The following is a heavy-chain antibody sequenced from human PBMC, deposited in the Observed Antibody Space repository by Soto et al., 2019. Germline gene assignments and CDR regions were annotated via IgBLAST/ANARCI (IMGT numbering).Heavy chain of an antibody. J-gene: IGHJ6*02. CDR2: IYYSGST. CDR1: GGSISSYY. Sequence: SETLSLTCTVSGGSISSYYWSWIRQPPPKGLEWIGSIYYSGSTNYNPSLKSRVTISVDTSKNQPSLKLSSVTAAATAVYYCARTISDVWTMDVWGQGTTVTVSS. CDR3: ARTISDVWTMDV. V-gene: IGHV4-59*01. D-gene: IGHD3-3*01.